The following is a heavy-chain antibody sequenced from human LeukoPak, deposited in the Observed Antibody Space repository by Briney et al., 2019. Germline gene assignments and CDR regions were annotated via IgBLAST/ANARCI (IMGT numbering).Heavy chain of an antibody. J-gene: IGHJ4*02. CDR1: GGSISGYY. V-gene: IGHV4-59*08. CDR2: IYYSGST. CDR3: AKVSDRDSSGYYWGFEY. D-gene: IGHD3-22*01. Sequence: SETLSLTCTVSGGSISGYYWSWIGQPPGKGLECIGYIYYSGSTNYNPSLKSRVTISVDTSRNQFSLKLTSVTAADTAVYYCAKVSDRDSSGYYWGFEYWGQGTLVTVSS.